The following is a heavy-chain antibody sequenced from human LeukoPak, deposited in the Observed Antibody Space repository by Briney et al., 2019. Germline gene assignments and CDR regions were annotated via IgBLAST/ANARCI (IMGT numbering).Heavy chain of an antibody. CDR2: ISYDGSNK. J-gene: IGHJ3*02. CDR1: GFTFSSYA. CDR3: ARDRNGAAMRVDAFDI. D-gene: IGHD2-2*01. V-gene: IGHV3-30-3*01. Sequence: GGSLRLSCAASGFTFSSYAMHWVRQAPGKGLEWVAVISYDGSNKYYADSVKGRFTISRDNSKNTLYLQMNSLRAEDTAVYYCARDRNGAAMRVDAFDIWGQGTMVTVSS.